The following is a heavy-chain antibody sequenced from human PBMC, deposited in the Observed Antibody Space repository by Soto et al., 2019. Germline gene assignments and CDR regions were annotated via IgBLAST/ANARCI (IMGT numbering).Heavy chain of an antibody. CDR2: ISAYNGNT. CDR3: ARDAPPWFWSGYYTGEADYYFDY. D-gene: IGHD3-3*01. CDR1: GYTFTSYG. J-gene: IGHJ4*02. Sequence: ALVKVSCKASGYTFTSYGISWVRQAPGQGLEWMGWISAYNGNTNYAQKLQGRVTMTTDTSTSTTYMELRSLRSDDTAVYYCARDAPPWFWSGYYTGEADYYFDYWGQGTLVTVSS. V-gene: IGHV1-18*01.